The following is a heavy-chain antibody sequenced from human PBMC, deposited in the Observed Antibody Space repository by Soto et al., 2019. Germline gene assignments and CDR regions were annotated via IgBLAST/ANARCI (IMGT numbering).Heavy chain of an antibody. V-gene: IGHV4-34*01. CDR2: INHSGTA. Sequence: SETLSLTCAVYDGPFSAYYWSWIRQPPGKGLEWIGEINHSGTANYNPSLMSRVSMSRDMSRKQFSLKLTSVTAADTAVYYCARGDYLYYFDYWGQGTLVTVSS. D-gene: IGHD4-17*01. J-gene: IGHJ4*02. CDR1: DGPFSAYY. CDR3: ARGDYLYYFDY.